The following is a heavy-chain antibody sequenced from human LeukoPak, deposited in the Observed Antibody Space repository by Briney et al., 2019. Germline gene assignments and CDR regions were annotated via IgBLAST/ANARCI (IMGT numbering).Heavy chain of an antibody. CDR3: ARDPGSGWSGHFDY. V-gene: IGHV4-4*07. CDR1: GGSISSYY. D-gene: IGHD6-19*01. CDR2: IYTSGST. Sequence: PSETLSLTCTVSGGSISSYYWSWIRQPAGKGLEWIGRIYTSGSTNYNPSLKSRVTMSVDTSKNQFSLKLSSVTAADTAVYYCARDPGSGWSGHFDYWGQGTLVTVSS. J-gene: IGHJ4*02.